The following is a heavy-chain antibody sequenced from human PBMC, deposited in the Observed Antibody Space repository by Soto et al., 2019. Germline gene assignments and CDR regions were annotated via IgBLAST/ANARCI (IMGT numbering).Heavy chain of an antibody. J-gene: IGHJ4*02. CDR2: VSASGSIT. Sequence: GGSLRLSCAASGFTFSSYDMNWVRQAPGEGLEWVSGVSASGSITSYADSAKGRFTISRDNAKNTVFLQMTGLRAEDTAVYFCAKGDCSGGRCYRGFDYWGQGTLVTVSS. V-gene: IGHV3-23*01. D-gene: IGHD2-15*01. CDR1: GFTFSSYD. CDR3: AKGDCSGGRCYRGFDY.